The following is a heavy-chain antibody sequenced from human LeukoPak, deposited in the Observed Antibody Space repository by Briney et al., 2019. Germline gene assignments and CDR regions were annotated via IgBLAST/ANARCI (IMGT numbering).Heavy chain of an antibody. CDR2: IYYSVST. CDR3: TGGSYSRYFDY. V-gene: IGHV4-30-4*08. Sequence: SETLSLTCTVSGGSISTGDYYWSWIRQPPGKGLEWIGYIYYSVSTYYNTSHKSRVTISVDTSKNQFSLKLSSVTAADTAVYYCTGGSYSRYFDYWGQGTLVTVSS. J-gene: IGHJ4*02. CDR1: GGSISTGDYY. D-gene: IGHD1-26*01.